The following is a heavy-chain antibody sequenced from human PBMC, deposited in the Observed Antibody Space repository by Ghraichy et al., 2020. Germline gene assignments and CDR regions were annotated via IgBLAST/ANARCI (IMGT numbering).Heavy chain of an antibody. CDR1: GGTFSSYA. J-gene: IGHJ4*02. D-gene: IGHD5-18*01. V-gene: IGHV1-69*13. Sequence: SVKVSCKASGGTFSSYAISWVRQAPGQGLEWMGGIIPIFGTANYAQKFQGRVTITADESTSTAYMELSSLRSEDTAVYYCARDLRGDTAMVTRYRLDYWGQGTLVTVSS. CDR3: ARDLRGDTAMVTRYRLDY. CDR2: IIPIFGTA.